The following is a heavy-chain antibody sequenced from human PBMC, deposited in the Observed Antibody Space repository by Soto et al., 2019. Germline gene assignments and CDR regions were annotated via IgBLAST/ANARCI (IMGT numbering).Heavy chain of an antibody. Sequence: QLQLQESGPGLVKPSETLSLTCTVSGGSISSSSYYWGWIGQPPGKGLEWIGSIYYSGSTYYNPSLKSRGPISVDTAQDQFSLKLSSVTAADTAVYYWAIRAVGARDFYYWGQGTPVTVAS. D-gene: IGHD6-19*01. V-gene: IGHV4-39*01. CDR2: IYYSGST. CDR1: GGSISSSSYY. CDR3: AIRAVGARDFYY. J-gene: IGHJ4*02.